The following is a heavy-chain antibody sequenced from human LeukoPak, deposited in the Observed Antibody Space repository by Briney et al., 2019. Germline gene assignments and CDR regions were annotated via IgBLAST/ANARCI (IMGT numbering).Heavy chain of an antibody. D-gene: IGHD1-1*01. CDR1: GYTFTDYF. V-gene: IGHV1-2*02. CDR2: IDPNSAGT. J-gene: IGHJ4*02. CDR3: AKEVGHNGRFAY. Sequence: ASVKVSCTASGYTFTDYFMHWVRQTPGQGLEWMGWIDPNSAGTLYSQKFQGRVSMTRDMSINTIYMELSSLRSDDTAVYYCAKEVGHNGRFAYWGQGTLVTVSP.